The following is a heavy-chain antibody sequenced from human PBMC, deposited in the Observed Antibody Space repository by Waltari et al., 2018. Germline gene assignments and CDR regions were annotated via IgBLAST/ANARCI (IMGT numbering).Heavy chain of an antibody. Sequence: QVQLVQSGAEVKKPGASVKVSCRVSGYSLTESALHWVRPAPGKGREWLGGFEPEYGEAVDAQEFQGRVTMTEDTSKDTAYMELSSLTYEDTAVYYCTRDRVGYCSGGTCYSRWFDPWGQGTLVTVSS. CDR1: GYSLTESA. V-gene: IGHV1-24*01. D-gene: IGHD2-15*01. J-gene: IGHJ5*02. CDR3: TRDRVGYCSGGTCYSRWFDP. CDR2: FEPEYGEA.